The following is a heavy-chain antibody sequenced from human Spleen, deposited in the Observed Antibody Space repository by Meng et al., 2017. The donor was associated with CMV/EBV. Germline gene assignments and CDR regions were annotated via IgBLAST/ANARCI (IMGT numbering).Heavy chain of an antibody. CDR3: ARAGYYDSNGMDV. J-gene: IGHJ6*02. V-gene: IGHV4-59*01. CDR2: IYYSGST. D-gene: IGHD3-22*01. CDR1: GGSISSYY. Sequence: ESLKISCTVSGGSISSYYRSWIRQPPGKGLEWIGYIYYSGSTNYNPSLKSRVTISVDTSKNQFSLKLSSVTAADTAVYYCARAGYYDSNGMDVWGQGTTVTVSS.